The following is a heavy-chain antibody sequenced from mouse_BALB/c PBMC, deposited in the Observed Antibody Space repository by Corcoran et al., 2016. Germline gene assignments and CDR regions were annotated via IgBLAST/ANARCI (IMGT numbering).Heavy chain of an antibody. V-gene: IGHV1-18*01. D-gene: IGHD4-1*01. CDR1: GYTFTEYT. CDR2: INPKTGGT. J-gene: IGHJ3*01. Sequence: EVQLQQSGPELVQPGASVKISCKTSGYTFTEYTLNWVKQSHGKSLELMGGINPKTGGTSYNQKFKGKAKLTVYKSSSTAYMELRSLTSEDYAVYYCVTGRFSYWGQGTLVTVSA. CDR3: VTGRFSY.